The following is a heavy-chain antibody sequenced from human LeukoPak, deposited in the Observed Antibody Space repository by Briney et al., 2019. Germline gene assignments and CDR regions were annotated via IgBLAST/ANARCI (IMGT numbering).Heavy chain of an antibody. CDR3: ARDYCSSTSCLFDY. CDR2: INPNSGDT. CDR1: GYTFTGYH. Sequence: ASVKVSCKASGYTFTGYHMHWVRQAPGQGLEWMGRINPNSGDTNYAQKFQGRVTMTRDTSISTAYIELSRLRSDDTAVYYCARDYCSSTSCLFDYWGQGTLVTVSS. D-gene: IGHD2-2*01. V-gene: IGHV1-2*06. J-gene: IGHJ4*02.